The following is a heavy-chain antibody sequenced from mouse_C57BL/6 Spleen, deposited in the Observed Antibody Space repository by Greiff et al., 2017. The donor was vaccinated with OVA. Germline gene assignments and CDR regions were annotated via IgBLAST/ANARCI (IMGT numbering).Heavy chain of an antibody. J-gene: IGHJ3*01. Sequence: QVQLQQPGAELVKPGASVKLSCKASGYTFTSYWMHWVKQRPGQGLEWIGMIHPNSGSTNYNEKFKSKATLTVDKSSSTAYMQLSSLTSEDSAVYYCAIYYDYAWFAYWGQGTLVTVSA. CDR1: GYTFTSYW. CDR3: AIYYDYAWFAY. CDR2: IHPNSGST. D-gene: IGHD2-4*01. V-gene: IGHV1-64*01.